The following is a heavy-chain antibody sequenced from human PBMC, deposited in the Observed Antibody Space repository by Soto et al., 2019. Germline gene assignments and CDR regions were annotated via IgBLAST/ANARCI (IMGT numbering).Heavy chain of an antibody. J-gene: IGHJ4*01. CDR3: VSWVSDNFDY. Sequence: PGGSLRLSCTTSGLTFRNHAMTWVRQAPDKGLEWVSTISDSGVNTHYADSVKGRFTISRDNSRNTLYLQMNSLRGEDTAVYYCVSWVSDNFDYWGHANVVPVSS. D-gene: IGHD2-8*01. V-gene: IGHV3-23*01. CDR1: GLTFRNHA. CDR2: ISDSGVNT.